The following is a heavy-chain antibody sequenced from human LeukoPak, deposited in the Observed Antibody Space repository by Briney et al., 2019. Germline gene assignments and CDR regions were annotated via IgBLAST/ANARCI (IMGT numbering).Heavy chain of an antibody. Sequence: PGRSLRLSCAASGFTFSSYAMHWVRQAPGKGLGWVAVISYDGSNKYYADSVKGRFTISRDNSKNTLYLQMNSLRAEDTAVYYCARVSGGRHAYDYWGQGTLVTVSS. V-gene: IGHV3-30-3*01. CDR2: ISYDGSNK. CDR1: GFTFSSYA. CDR3: ARVSGGRHAYDY. D-gene: IGHD1-26*01. J-gene: IGHJ4*02.